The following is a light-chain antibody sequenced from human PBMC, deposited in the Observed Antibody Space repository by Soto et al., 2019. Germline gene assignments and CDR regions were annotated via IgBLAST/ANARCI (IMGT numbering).Light chain of an antibody. J-gene: IGLJ3*02. CDR1: SNDVGYYNY. CDR3: SSYTTSATLV. CDR2: EVS. Sequence: QSALTQPASVSGSPGQSITISCTGTSNDVGYYNYVSWYQQHPGKAPKLMIYEVSNRPSGVSNRFSGSKSGNMASLTISGLQAEDEADYYCSSYTTSATLVFGGGTKLTAL. V-gene: IGLV2-14*01.